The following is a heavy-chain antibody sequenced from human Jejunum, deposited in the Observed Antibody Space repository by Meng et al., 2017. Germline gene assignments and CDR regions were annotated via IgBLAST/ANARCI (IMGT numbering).Heavy chain of an antibody. V-gene: IGHV4-4*02. D-gene: IGHD1-14*01. Sequence: QVQLEESGPGLVNTLGTLSLTCTVSGVSTTAPFYWTWIRQAPGKGLEWIGEVWPSGATYYNPSLSSRITISIDTSNNQFSLEVAFLTAADTAVYYCARAIRERYFDSWGQGTLVTVSS. CDR1: GVSTTAPFY. CDR2: VWPSGAT. CDR3: ARAIRERYFDS. J-gene: IGHJ4*02.